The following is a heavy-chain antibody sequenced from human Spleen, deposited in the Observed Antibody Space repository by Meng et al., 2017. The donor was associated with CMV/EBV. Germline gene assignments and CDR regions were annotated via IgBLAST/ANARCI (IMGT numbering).Heavy chain of an antibody. V-gene: IGHV3-74*01. CDR3: ARGGYDFWSGYYAY. CDR2: INSDGSNT. CDR1: GFTFSGFW. Sequence: GGSLRLSCVASGFTFSGFWMHWVRQASGKGLVWVSRINSDGSNTYYADSVKGRFTISRDNAKNTLYLQLNSLRAEDTAVYYCARGGYDFWSGYYAYWGQGTRVTVSS. D-gene: IGHD3-3*01. J-gene: IGHJ4*02.